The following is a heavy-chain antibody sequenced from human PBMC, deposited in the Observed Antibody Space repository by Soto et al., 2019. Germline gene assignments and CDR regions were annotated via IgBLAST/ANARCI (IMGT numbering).Heavy chain of an antibody. Sequence: QVQLVQSGAEVKKPGSSVKVSCTASGCTFSSYAISWVRQAPGQGLEWMCGIIPIFGTANYAQTFQGRVTITADEATSTAYMELSSLRSEDTAVYYCARDLTYYSSGYYYGDDAFDIWGQGTMVTVSS. CDR1: GCTFSSYA. V-gene: IGHV1-69*01. CDR3: ARDLTYYSSGYYYGDDAFDI. J-gene: IGHJ3*02. D-gene: IGHD3-22*01. CDR2: IIPIFGTA.